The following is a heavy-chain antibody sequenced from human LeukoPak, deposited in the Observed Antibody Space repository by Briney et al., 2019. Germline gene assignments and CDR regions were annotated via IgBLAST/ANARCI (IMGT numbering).Heavy chain of an antibody. CDR3: ARSERSASSDI. V-gene: IGHV5-51*01. D-gene: IGHD1-26*01. CDR2: IYPADSDT. Sequence: GESLQISCKGSGYSFTSYWIGWVRQMPGKGLEWMGIIYPADSDTRYSPSFQGQVTISVDKSISTAYLQWSSLRASDTAMYYCARSERSASSDIWGQGTMVTVSS. J-gene: IGHJ3*02. CDR1: GYSFTSYW.